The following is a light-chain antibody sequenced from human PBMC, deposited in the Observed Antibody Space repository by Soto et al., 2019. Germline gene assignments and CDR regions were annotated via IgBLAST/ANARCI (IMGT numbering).Light chain of an antibody. CDR2: RAS. J-gene: IGKJ1*01. CDR3: QQYNNWPPWT. CDR1: QTVFRN. Sequence: ETVMTQSPATLSVSPGGGATLSCRASQTVFRNVAWYQQKPGQAPRLLIYRASTRGTGVPARFSGSGSGTEFTLTISSLQSEDFAVYFCQQYNNWPPWTFGQGTKVDIK. V-gene: IGKV3-15*01.